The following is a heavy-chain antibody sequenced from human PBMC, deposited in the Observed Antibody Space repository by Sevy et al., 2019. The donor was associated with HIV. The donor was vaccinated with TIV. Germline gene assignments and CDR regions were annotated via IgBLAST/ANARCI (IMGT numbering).Heavy chain of an antibody. D-gene: IGHD3-22*01. V-gene: IGHV3-30-3*01. CDR3: ARDSNYYDSSGYYRGAAFDI. Sequence: GGSLRLSCAASGFTFSSYAMHWVRQAPGKGLEWVAVISYDGSNKYYADSVKGRFTISRDNSKNTLYLKMNSLRAEDTAVYYCARDSNYYDSSGYYRGAAFDIWGQGTMVTVSS. CDR2: ISYDGSNK. J-gene: IGHJ3*02. CDR1: GFTFSSYA.